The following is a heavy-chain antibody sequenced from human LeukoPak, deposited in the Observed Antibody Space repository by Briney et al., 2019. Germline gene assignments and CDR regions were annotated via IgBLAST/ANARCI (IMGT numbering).Heavy chain of an antibody. J-gene: IGHJ4*02. CDR3: ARDMVGATRESDY. V-gene: IGHV3-53*01. Sequence: GGSLRLSCAASGFTVSSNYMSWVRQAPGKGLEWVSVIYSGGSTYYADSVKGRFTISRDNAKNSLYLQMNSLRAEDTAVYYCARDMVGATRESDYWGQGTLVTVSS. CDR1: GFTVSSNY. CDR2: IYSGGST. D-gene: IGHD1-26*01.